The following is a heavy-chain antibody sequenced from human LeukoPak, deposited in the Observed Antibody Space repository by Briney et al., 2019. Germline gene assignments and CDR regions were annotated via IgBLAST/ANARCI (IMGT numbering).Heavy chain of an antibody. D-gene: IGHD2-15*01. Sequence: GGSLRLSCASSVFTFRVFWVSWVRQAPGKGLEWVANIKQEGGEKYSVDSVKGRFTISRDNDNNSMYLQINSLRAEDTAVYYCARYHGGYFAYWGQGTLVTVSS. J-gene: IGHJ4*02. CDR3: ARYHGGYFAY. V-gene: IGHV3-7*01. CDR2: IKQEGGEK. CDR1: VFTFRVFW.